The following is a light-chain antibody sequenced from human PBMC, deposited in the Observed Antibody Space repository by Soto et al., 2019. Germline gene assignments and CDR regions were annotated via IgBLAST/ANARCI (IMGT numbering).Light chain of an antibody. J-gene: IGKJ1*01. V-gene: IGKV3-15*01. CDR2: GAS. CDR3: QHYNNWPPWT. CDR1: QSVKST. Sequence: EIVMTQSPATLSVSPGERVTLSCRASQSVKSTLAWYQQKFGQAPRLLIYGASTRATGVPARFSGSGSGTEFTLTISSLQSEDFAVYYCQHYNNWPPWTFGQGTKLEI.